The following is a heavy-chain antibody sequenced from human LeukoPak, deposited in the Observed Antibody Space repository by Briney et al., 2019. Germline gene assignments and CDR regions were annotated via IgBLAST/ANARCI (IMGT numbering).Heavy chain of an antibody. CDR2: INSSSSYI. J-gene: IGHJ6*02. CDR3: ARAVVVPAARGYYYYGMDV. Sequence: GGSLRLSCAASGFTFSSYSMNWVRQAPGKGLEWVSSINSSSSYIYYADSVKGRFTISRDNAKNSLYLQMNSLRAEDTAVYYCARAVVVPAARGYYYYGMDVWGQGTTVTVSS. V-gene: IGHV3-21*01. CDR1: GFTFSSYS. D-gene: IGHD2-2*01.